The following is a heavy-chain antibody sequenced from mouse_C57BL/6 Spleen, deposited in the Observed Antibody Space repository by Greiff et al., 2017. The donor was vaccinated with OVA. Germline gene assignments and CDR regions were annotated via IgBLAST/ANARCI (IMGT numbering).Heavy chain of an antibody. CDR3: ARSVCGGAGCAY. CDR1: GYTFTSYW. CDR2: IDPSDSET. V-gene: IGHV1-52*01. D-gene: IGHD1-1*02. Sequence: QVQLQQPGAELVRPGSSVKLSCKASGYTFTSYWMHWVKQRPIQGLEWIGNIDPSDSETHYNQKFKDKATLTVDKSSSTAYMQLSSLTSEDSAVFFWARSVCGGAGCAYWGQGTLVTVSA. J-gene: IGHJ3*01.